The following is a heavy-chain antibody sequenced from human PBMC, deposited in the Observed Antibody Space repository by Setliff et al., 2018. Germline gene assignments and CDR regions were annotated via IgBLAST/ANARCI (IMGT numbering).Heavy chain of an antibody. CDR3: SRLVRYCSKTTCQTASGAEL. CDR1: GYSFTDYG. D-gene: IGHD2-8*01. V-gene: IGHV1-18*01. CDR2: ISAHTGNT. J-gene: IGHJ4*02. Sequence: ASVKVSCKTSGYSFTDYGIAWVRQAPGQGLEWMGWISAHTGNTYSGQKLHDRLTLTTDTSTNTAYMELRSLGSDDTAVYYCSRLVRYCSKTTCQTASGAELWGQGTLVTVSS.